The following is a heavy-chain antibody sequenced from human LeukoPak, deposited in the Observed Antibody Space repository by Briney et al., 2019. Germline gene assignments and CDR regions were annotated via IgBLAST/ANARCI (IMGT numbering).Heavy chain of an antibody. D-gene: IGHD6-19*01. J-gene: IGHJ3*02. Sequence: SETLSLTXTVSGGSISSGSYYWSWIRQPAGKGLEWIGRIYTSGSTNYNPSLKSRVTMSVDTSKNQFSLKLSSVTAADTAVYYCARGISSGWYGAFDIWGQGTMVTVSS. V-gene: IGHV4-61*02. CDR3: ARGISSGWYGAFDI. CDR2: IYTSGST. CDR1: GGSISSGSYY.